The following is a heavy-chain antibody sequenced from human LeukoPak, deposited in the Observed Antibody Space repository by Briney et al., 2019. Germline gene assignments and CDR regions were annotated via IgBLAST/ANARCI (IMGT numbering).Heavy chain of an antibody. CDR2: IYYSGRT. V-gene: IGHV4-59*01. Sequence: SETLSLTCTVPGGSISSDYWSWIRQPPGKGLEWIGYIYYSGRTYYNPSLKSRITISVDTSKNQFSLKLSSVTAADTAVYYCARGFYSPHYWGQGTLVSVPS. CDR3: ARGFYSPHY. CDR1: GGSISSDY. D-gene: IGHD4-11*01. J-gene: IGHJ4*02.